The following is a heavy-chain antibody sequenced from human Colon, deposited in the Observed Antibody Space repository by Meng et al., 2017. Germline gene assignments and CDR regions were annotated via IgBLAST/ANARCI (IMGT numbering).Heavy chain of an antibody. Sequence: GESLKISCAASGFSFSNYEMNWVRQAPGKGLEWVSYISSSGTTIYYADSVKGRFTISRDNAKNTLYLQMNSLRAEDTAVYYCARYLTVTTLFDYWGQGTLVTVSS. CDR3: ARYLTVTTLFDY. J-gene: IGHJ4*02. CDR2: ISSSGTTI. V-gene: IGHV3-48*03. D-gene: IGHD4-11*01. CDR1: GFSFSNYE.